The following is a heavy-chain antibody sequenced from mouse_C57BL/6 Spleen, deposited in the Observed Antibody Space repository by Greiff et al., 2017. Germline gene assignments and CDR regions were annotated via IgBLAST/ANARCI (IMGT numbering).Heavy chain of an antibody. CDR3: ASHYGSSTAWFAY. D-gene: IGHD1-1*01. J-gene: IGHJ3*01. CDR2: IHPYNGVS. V-gene: IGHV1-31*01. CDR1: GYSFTGYY. Sequence: EVKLVESGPELVKPGASVKISCKASGYSFTGYYMHWVKQSHGNILDWIGYIHPYNGVSSYNQKFKGKATLTVDKSSSTAYMELRSLTSEDSAVYYCASHYGSSTAWFAYWGQGTLVTVSA.